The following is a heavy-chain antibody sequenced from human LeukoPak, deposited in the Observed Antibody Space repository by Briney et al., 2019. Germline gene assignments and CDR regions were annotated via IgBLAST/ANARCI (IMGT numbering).Heavy chain of an antibody. CDR2: IYYSGST. Sequence: SETLSLTCTVSGGSISSSSYYWGWIRQPPGKGLEWIGSIYYSGSTYYNPSLKSRVTISVDTSKNQFSLKLSSVTAADTAVYYCARAYVWGAEGAFDIWGQGTMVTVSS. J-gene: IGHJ3*02. CDR3: ARAYVWGAEGAFDI. D-gene: IGHD3-16*01. V-gene: IGHV4-39*07. CDR1: GGSISSSSYY.